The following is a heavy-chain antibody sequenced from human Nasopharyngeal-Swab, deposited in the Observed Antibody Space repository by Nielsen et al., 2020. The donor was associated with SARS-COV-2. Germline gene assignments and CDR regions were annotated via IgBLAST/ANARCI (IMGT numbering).Heavy chain of an antibody. CDR2: ISYDGSNK. Sequence: GESLKISCAASGFTFSSYAMHWVRQAPGKGLEWVAVISYDGSNKYYADSVKGRFTISRDNSKNTLYLQMNSLRAEDTAVYYCARVSPSMDVWGKGTTVTVSS. CDR3: ARVSPSMDV. J-gene: IGHJ6*04. V-gene: IGHV3-30-3*01. CDR1: GFTFSSYA.